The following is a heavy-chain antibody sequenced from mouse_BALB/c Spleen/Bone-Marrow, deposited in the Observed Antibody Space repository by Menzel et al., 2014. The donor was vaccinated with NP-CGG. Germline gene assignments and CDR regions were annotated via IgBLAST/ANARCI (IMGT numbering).Heavy chain of an antibody. CDR3: AREDGSSPFAY. D-gene: IGHD1-1*01. CDR1: GYAFSSYW. J-gene: IGHJ3*01. CDR2: IYPGDGDT. V-gene: IGHV1-80*01. Sequence: VQLQQSGAELVRPGSSVKISCKASGYAFSSYWMNWVKQRPGQGLEWIGQIYPGDGDTNYNGKFKGKATLTADKSSSTAYMQLSSLTSVDSAVYFCAREDGSSPFAYWGQGTLVTVSA.